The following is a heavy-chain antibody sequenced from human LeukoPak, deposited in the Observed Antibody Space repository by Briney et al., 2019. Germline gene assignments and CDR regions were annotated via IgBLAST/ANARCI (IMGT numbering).Heavy chain of an antibody. D-gene: IGHD3-10*01. J-gene: IGHJ4*02. Sequence: ASVKVSCKASGYTFTSYDINWVRQATGQGLEWMGWMNPNSGNTGYAQKFQGRVTMTRNTSISTAYMELSSLRSEDTAVYYCARYAYGSGSYYQKPFDYWGQGTLVTVSS. CDR3: ARYAYGSGSYYQKPFDY. CDR1: GYTFTSYD. CDR2: MNPNSGNT. V-gene: IGHV1-8*01.